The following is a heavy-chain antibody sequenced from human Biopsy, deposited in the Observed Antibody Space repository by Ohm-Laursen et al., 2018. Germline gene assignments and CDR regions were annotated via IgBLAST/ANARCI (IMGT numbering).Heavy chain of an antibody. J-gene: IGHJ4*02. CDR1: GGSFTGHY. Sequence: TLSLTWTVSGGSFTGHYWSWIRQPPGKGLEWIGHISYTGYTGYNASLKSRVTISVDTSRNHFSLRLSSLTAADTAVYYCARGSNDFGGLYFPRWGQGTLLTVSS. CDR3: ARGSNDFGGLYFPR. V-gene: IGHV4-59*11. D-gene: IGHD4-23*01. CDR2: ISYTGYT.